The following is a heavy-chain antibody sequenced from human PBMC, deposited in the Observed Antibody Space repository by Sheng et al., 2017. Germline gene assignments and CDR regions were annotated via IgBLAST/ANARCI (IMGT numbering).Heavy chain of an antibody. V-gene: IGHV1-69*13. CDR2: IIPIFGTA. CDR1: GGTFSNYA. D-gene: IGHD3-22*01. CDR3: ARARRTYYDISGYSGYCFDY. Sequence: QVQLVQSGAEVKKPGSSVKVSCKASGGTFSNYAITWVRQAPGQGLEWMGGIIPIFGTANYAQKFQGRVTITADESTSTAYMELSSLRFEDTAVFYCARARRTYYDISGYSGYCFDYWGQGTLVTVSS. J-gene: IGHJ4*02.